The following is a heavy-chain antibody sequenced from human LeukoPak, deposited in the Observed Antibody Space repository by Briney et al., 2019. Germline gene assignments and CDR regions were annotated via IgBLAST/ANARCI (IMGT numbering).Heavy chain of an antibody. CDR3: ARDSYCSGGSCYGGSAEYFQH. Sequence: SVKVSCKASGGTFSSYAISWVRQAPGQGLEWMGRIIPILGIANYAQKFQGRVTITADKSTSTAYMELSSLRPEDTAVYYCARDSYCSGGSCYGGSAEYFQHWGQGTLVTVSS. D-gene: IGHD2-15*01. CDR1: GGTFSSYA. CDR2: IIPILGIA. J-gene: IGHJ1*01. V-gene: IGHV1-69*04.